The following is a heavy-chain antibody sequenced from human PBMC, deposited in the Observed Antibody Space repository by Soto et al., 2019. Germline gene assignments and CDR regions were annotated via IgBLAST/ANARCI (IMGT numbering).Heavy chain of an antibody. CDR3: ARASGSRLFDY. V-gene: IGHV3-53*01. CDR1: GFTVSSNY. J-gene: IGHJ4*02. Sequence: PGGSLRLSCAASGFTVSSNYMSWVRQAPGKGLEWVSVIYSGGSTYYADFVKGRFTISRDNSKNTLYLQMNSLRAEDTAVYYCARASGSRLFDYWGQGALVTVS. CDR2: IYSGGST. D-gene: IGHD1-26*01.